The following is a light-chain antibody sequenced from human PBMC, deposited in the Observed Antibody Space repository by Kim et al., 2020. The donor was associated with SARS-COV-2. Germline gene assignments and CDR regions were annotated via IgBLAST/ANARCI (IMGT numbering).Light chain of an antibody. CDR2: NNN. CDR3: AAWDDSLSGHVV. Sequence: ELTQPPSASGTPGQRVTISCSGSSSNIGSNAVNWYQQLPGTAPKLLIYNNNQRPSGVPDRFSGSKSGTSASLAISGLQSEDEADYYCAAWDDSLSGHVVFGGGTQLTVL. CDR1: SSNIGSNA. J-gene: IGLJ2*01. V-gene: IGLV1-44*01.